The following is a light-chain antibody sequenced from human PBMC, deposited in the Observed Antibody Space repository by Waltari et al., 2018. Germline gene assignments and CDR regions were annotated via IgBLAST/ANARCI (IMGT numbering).Light chain of an antibody. Sequence: DIQMTQSPPSLSASVGDSVTITCRASQGITDDLDWFQQKPGKVPNLFSYSASTLEAGVPSRFSGSGFGTDFTLTISSLQPEDVATYYCQTYNGNPPWTFGQGTKVEIK. CDR1: QGITDD. CDR2: SAS. CDR3: QTYNGNPPWT. V-gene: IGKV1-27*01. J-gene: IGKJ1*01.